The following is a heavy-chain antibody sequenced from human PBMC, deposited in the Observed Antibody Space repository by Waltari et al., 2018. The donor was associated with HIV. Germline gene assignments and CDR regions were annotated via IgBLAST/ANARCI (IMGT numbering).Heavy chain of an antibody. CDR3: ATTMITFGGVTPLDGMDV. D-gene: IGHD3-16*01. J-gene: IGHJ6*02. Sequence: QVQLVQSGAEVKKPGASVKVSCKVSGYTLTELSMHWVRQAPGKGLEWMGGFDTEDGETIYAQKFQGRVTMTEDTSTDTAYMELSSLRSEDTAVYYCATTMITFGGVTPLDGMDVWGQGTTVTVSS. V-gene: IGHV1-24*01. CDR2: FDTEDGET. CDR1: GYTLTELS.